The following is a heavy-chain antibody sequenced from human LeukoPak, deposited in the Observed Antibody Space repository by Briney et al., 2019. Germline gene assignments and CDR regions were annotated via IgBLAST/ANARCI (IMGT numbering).Heavy chain of an antibody. J-gene: IGHJ4*02. D-gene: IGHD3-22*01. CDR2: FSYVGSNK. V-gene: IGHV3-30*04. CDR1: DFTFSSLL. Sequence: GGSLNLSLQASDFTFSSLLLPGVGRPQAKGLRGLQLFSYVGSNKYYADSVKARFIISRDNSKNTVYLQMNSLRAEDTAVYYCARDFSTYYDSSSFYGDSCFDYWGQGILVTVSS. CDR3: ARDFSTYYDSSSFYGDSCFDY.